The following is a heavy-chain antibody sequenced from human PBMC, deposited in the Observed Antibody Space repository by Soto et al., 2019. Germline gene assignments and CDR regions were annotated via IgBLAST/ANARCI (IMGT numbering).Heavy chain of an antibody. D-gene: IGHD5-18*01. CDR3: VCFFSGGYSYVFYYYGMDV. CDR2: IFYSGST. J-gene: IGHJ6*02. Sequence: PSETLSLTCTVSGGSISSSSYYWGWIRQPPGKGLEWIGSIFYSGSTYYNPSLKSRVTISVDTSKNQFSLKLSSVTAADTAVYYCVCFFSGGYSYVFYYYGMDVWGQGTTVPVSS. V-gene: IGHV4-39*01. CDR1: GGSISSSSYY.